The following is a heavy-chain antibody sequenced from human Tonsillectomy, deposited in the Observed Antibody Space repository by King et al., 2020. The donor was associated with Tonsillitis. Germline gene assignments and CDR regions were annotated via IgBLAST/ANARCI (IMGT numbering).Heavy chain of an antibody. J-gene: IGHJ4*02. CDR3: ARRYSGYDQY. CDR2: IYYSGST. Sequence: QLQESGPGLVKPSETLSLTCTVSGGSISSYYWSWIRQPPGKGLEWIGYIYYSGSTNYNPSLKSRVTISVDTSKNQFSLKLSSVTAADTAVYSCARRYSGYDQYWGQGTLVTVSS. D-gene: IGHD5-12*01. V-gene: IGHV4-59*08. CDR1: GGSISSYY.